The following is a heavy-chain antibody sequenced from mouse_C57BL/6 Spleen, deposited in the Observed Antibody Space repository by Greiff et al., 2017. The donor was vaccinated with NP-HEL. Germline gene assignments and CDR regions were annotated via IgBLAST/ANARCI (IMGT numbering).Heavy chain of an antibody. J-gene: IGHJ4*01. CDR3: ARGIYYDAMDY. V-gene: IGHV1-69*01. CDR2: IDPSDSYT. CDR1: GYTFTSYW. D-gene: IGHD1-1*02. Sequence: QVQLKQPGAELVMPGASVKLSCKASGYTFTSYWMHWVKQRPGQGLEWIGEIDPSDSYTNYNQKFKGKSTLTVDKSSSTAYMQLSSLTSEDSAVYYCARGIYYDAMDYWGQGTSVTVSS.